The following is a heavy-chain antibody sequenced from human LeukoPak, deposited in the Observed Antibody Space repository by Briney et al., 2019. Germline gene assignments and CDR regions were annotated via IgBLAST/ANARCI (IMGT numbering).Heavy chain of an antibody. D-gene: IGHD3-3*01. Sequence: SETLSLTCTVSGGSISSYYWSWIRQPPGKGLEWIGYTYYSGSTNYNPSLKRRVTISVDTSKNQFSLKLSSVTAADTAVYYCARNDFWGAFDIWGQGTMVTVSS. CDR1: GGSISSYY. CDR3: ARNDFWGAFDI. CDR2: TYYSGST. J-gene: IGHJ3*02. V-gene: IGHV4-59*01.